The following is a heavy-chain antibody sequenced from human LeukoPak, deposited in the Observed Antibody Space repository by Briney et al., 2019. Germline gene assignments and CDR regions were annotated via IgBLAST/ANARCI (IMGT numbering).Heavy chain of an antibody. J-gene: IGHJ4*02. CDR1: GDSLSSNSAA. CDR3: TRTRGPSSSSDFDY. D-gene: IGHD6-6*01. CDR2: TYYRSKWSN. Sequence: SQTLSLTCAISGDSLSSNSAAWNWIRQSPSRGLEWLGRTYYRSKWSNDYAVPVKGRITIKPDTSKNQFSLQLNSVTPEDTAVYYCTRTRGPSSSSDFDYWGLGTLVTVSS. V-gene: IGHV6-1*01.